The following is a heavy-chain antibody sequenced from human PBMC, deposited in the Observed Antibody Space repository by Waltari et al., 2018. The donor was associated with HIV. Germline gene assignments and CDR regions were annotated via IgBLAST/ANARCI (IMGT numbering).Heavy chain of an antibody. CDR3: ARRVSGYIYDFFDL. CDR2: ISGSSDYL. J-gene: IGHJ4*02. CDR1: GFPFSHYC. V-gene: IGHV3-21*02. D-gene: IGHD5-18*01. Sequence: EVQLVESGGGLVKPGGSLRLPCSASGFPFSHYCLNWARQAPGKGLEWVSSISGSSDYLYYGDSVKGRFTISRDNAKDSLYLQMNSLRAEDTAIYYCARRVSGYIYDFFDLWGQGTLVTVSS.